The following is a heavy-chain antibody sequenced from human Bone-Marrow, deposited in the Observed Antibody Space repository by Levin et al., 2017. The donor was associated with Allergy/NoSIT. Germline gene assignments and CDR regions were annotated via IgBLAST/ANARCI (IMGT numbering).Heavy chain of an antibody. CDR3: ARGRNIYFDY. CDR1: GFTFSSYE. CDR2: ITTSGSTI. V-gene: IGHV3-48*03. D-gene: IGHD2/OR15-2a*01. Sequence: GESLKISCAASGFTFSSYEMNWVRQAPGKGLEWVSYITTSGSTIYYAGSVRGRFTISRDNAKNSLYLQMNSLRAEDTAVYYCARGRNIYFDYWGQGTLVTVSS. J-gene: IGHJ4*02.